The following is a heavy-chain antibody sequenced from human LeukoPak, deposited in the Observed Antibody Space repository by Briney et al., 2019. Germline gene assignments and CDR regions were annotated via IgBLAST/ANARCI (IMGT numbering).Heavy chain of an antibody. J-gene: IGHJ3*02. V-gene: IGHV4-39*07. CDR1: GGSISSGGYY. D-gene: IGHD6-6*01. Sequence: PSETLSLTCTVSGGSISSGGYYWGWIRQAPGKGLEWIGSIHYSGTTYYNPSLKSRVTISVDTSKRHFSLKLSSVTAADTAVYYCAGGGRPGIAARQWAFDIWGQGTMVTVSS. CDR3: AGGGRPGIAARQWAFDI. CDR2: IHYSGTT.